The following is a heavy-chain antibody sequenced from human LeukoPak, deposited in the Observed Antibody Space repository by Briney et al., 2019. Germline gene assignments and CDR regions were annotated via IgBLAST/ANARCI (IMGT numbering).Heavy chain of an antibody. J-gene: IGHJ3*02. V-gene: IGHV3-21*01. CDR3: ARSWFGKLFGAFDI. CDR2: ISSSSSYI. CDR1: GFTFSSYS. Sequence: GGSLRLSCAASGFTFSSYSMNWVRQAPGKGLEWVSSISSSSSYIYYADSVKGRLTISRDNTKGSLYLQMNSMRAEDTAVYYCARSWFGKLFGAFDIWGQGTMVTVSS. D-gene: IGHD3-10*01.